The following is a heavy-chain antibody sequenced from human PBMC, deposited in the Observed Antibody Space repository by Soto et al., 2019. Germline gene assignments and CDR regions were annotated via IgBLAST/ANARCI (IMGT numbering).Heavy chain of an antibody. J-gene: IGHJ3*01. CDR3: AREGILGLFDAYDL. CDR1: GFSSSC. V-gene: IGHV1-18*04. D-gene: IGHD3-3*01. Sequence: XSVKVSCKASGFSSSCISWVRQAPGQRLEWMGWISTHNGNTIYAQKFQGRVIMTMDTSTTTVYMELRSLRPDDTAVYLCAREGILGLFDAYDLWGQGTMVTVSS. CDR2: ISTHNGNT.